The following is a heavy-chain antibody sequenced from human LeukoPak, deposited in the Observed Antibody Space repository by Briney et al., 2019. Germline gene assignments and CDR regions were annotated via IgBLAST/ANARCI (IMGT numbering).Heavy chain of an antibody. CDR1: GGSISSGGYY. J-gene: IGHJ4*02. D-gene: IGHD3-10*01. Sequence: SETLSLTYTVSGGSISSGGYYWSWIRQHPGKGLEWIGYIYYSGSTYYNPSLKSRVTISVDTSKNQFSLKLSSVAAADTAVYYCTRGSYYRYYFDYWGQGTLVTVSS. CDR2: IYYSGST. V-gene: IGHV4-31*03. CDR3: TRGSYYRYYFDY.